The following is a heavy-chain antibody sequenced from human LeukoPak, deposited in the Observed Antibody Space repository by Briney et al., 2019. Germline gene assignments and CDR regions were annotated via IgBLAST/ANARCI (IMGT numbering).Heavy chain of an antibody. CDR2: ISSSSSTI. D-gene: IGHD1-26*01. J-gene: IGHJ3*02. CDR1: GFTFSSYS. Sequence: GGSLRLSGAASGFTFSSYSMNWVRQAPGKGLEWVSYISSSSSTIYYADSVKGRFTISRDNAKNSLYLQMNSLRAEDTAVYYCAREVVGATDHDAFDIWGQGTMVTVSS. V-gene: IGHV3-48*01. CDR3: AREVVGATDHDAFDI.